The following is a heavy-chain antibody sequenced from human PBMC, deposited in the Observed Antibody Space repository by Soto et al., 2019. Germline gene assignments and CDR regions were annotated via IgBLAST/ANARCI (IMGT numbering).Heavy chain of an antibody. CDR2: IWYDGSNK. CDR3: ARDQGVRFLEWPPGGMDV. V-gene: IGHV3-33*01. CDR1: GFTFSSYG. Sequence: PGGSLRLSCAASGFTFSSYGMHWVRQAPGKGLEWVAVIWYDGSNKYYADSVKGRFTISRDNSKNTLYLQMNSLRAEDTAVYYCARDQGVRFLEWPPGGMDVWGQGTTVTVYS. J-gene: IGHJ6*02. D-gene: IGHD3-3*01.